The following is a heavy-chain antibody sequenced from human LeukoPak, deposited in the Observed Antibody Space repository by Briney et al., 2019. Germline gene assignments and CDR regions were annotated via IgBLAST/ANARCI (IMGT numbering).Heavy chain of an antibody. J-gene: IGHJ6*03. V-gene: IGHV1-8*01. CDR1: GYTFTSYD. Sequence: ASVKVSCKASGYTFTSYDINWVRQAPGQGLEWVGWMNPNSGNTGSAQKVQGRITITMNTSISTAYMELSSLRSEDTAVYYCARIYYRRSDYHYYYMDVWGEGTRPPSP. CDR2: MNPNSGNT. CDR3: ARIYYRRSDYHYYYMDV. D-gene: IGHD3-10*01.